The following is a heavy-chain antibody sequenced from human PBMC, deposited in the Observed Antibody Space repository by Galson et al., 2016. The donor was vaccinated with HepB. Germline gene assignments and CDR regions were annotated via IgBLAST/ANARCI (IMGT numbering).Heavy chain of an antibody. J-gene: IGHJ6*02. CDR2: IIPSFNTA. CDR1: GGTFSSYA. V-gene: IGHV1-69*13. CDR3: ARLNDPGSGANYYYHGMDV. D-gene: IGHD3-10*01. Sequence: SVKVSCKASGGTFSSYAISWVRQAPGQGLEWMGGIIPSFNTANYARKFQVRVTITADESTNTAYMDLSGLRFDDTAVYYRARLNDPGSGANYYYHGMDVWGQGTTVTVSS.